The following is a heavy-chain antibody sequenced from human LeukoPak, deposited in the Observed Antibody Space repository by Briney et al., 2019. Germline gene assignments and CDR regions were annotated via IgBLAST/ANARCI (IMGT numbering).Heavy chain of an antibody. D-gene: IGHD4-17*01. CDR1: GGSISSYY. J-gene: IGHJ4*02. CDR2: IYYSGST. Sequence: SETLSLTCTVSGGSISSYYWSWIRQPPGKGLEWIGYIYYSGSTNYNPSLKSRVTISVDTSKNQFSLKLSSVTAADTAVYYCARHDYGDYNLIDYWGQGTLVTVSS. CDR3: ARHDYGDYNLIDY. V-gene: IGHV4-59*08.